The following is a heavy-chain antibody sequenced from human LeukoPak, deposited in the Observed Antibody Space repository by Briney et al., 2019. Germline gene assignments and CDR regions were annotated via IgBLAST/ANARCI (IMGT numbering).Heavy chain of an antibody. Sequence: EASVQVSCKASGYTFTSYYMHWVRQAPGQGLEWMGIINPSGGSTSYAQKFQGRVTMTRDTSTSTVYIELSSLRSEDTAVYYCARELIILGYCSSTSCYENDAFDIWGQGTMVTVSS. J-gene: IGHJ3*02. CDR2: INPSGGST. D-gene: IGHD2-2*01. CDR1: GYTFTSYY. CDR3: ARELIILGYCSSTSCYENDAFDI. V-gene: IGHV1-46*01.